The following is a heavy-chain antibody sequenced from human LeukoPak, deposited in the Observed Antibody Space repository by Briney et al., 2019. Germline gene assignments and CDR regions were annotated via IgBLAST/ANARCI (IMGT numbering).Heavy chain of an antibody. CDR1: GFTFSSYE. Sequence: TGGSRRLSCAASGFTFSSYEMNWVRQAPGKGLEWVSSISSSGLYIYYADSVKGRFTISRDNAKNSLYLQMSSLRAEDTAVYYCAREERDGYNYYWYFDLWGRGTLVTVSS. CDR3: AREERDGYNYYWYFDL. V-gene: IGHV3-21*01. J-gene: IGHJ2*01. D-gene: IGHD5-24*01. CDR2: ISSSGLYI.